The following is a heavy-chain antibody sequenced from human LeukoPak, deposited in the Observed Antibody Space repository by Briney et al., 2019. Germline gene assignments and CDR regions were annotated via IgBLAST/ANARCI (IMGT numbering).Heavy chain of an antibody. CDR1: GYTFTSYG. D-gene: IGHD2-2*01. V-gene: IGHV1-18*01. J-gene: IGHJ6*04. CDR2: ISAYNGNT. Sequence: ASVKVSCKASGYTFTSYGISWVRQAPGQGLEWMGWISAYNGNTNYAQKLQGTVTMTTDTSTSTAYMELRSLRSDDTAVYYCARGGGTLGYCSSTSCYMDVWGKGTTVTVSS. CDR3: ARGGGTLGYCSSTSCYMDV.